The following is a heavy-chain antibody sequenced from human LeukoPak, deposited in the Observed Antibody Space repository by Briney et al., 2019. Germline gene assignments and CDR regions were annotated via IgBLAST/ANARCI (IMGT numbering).Heavy chain of an antibody. Sequence: GGSLRLSCAASGFTFSSHTMSWVRQAPGKGLEWVSGINWNGGSTGYADSVKGRFTISRDNAKNSLYLQMNSLRAEDTAVYYCARARRAPPVGYMDVWGKGTTVTISS. CDR2: INWNGGST. CDR1: GFTFSSHT. J-gene: IGHJ6*03. V-gene: IGHV3-20*04. CDR3: ARARRAPPVGYMDV. D-gene: IGHD1-14*01.